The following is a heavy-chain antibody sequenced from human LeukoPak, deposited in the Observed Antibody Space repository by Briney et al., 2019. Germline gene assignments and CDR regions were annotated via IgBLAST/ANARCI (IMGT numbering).Heavy chain of an antibody. D-gene: IGHD2-15*01. CDR3: AKRPLGYCSGDSCYFDY. V-gene: IGHV3-23*01. J-gene: IGHJ4*02. Sequence: GGSLRLSCAASGFTFSSYEMNWVRQTPGKGLEWVSSISSSGGSTSYADSVKGRFTISRDNSKNTLYLQMNGLRAEDTAVYYCAKRPLGYCSGDSCYFDYWGQGTQVTVSS. CDR2: ISSSGGST. CDR1: GFTFSSYE.